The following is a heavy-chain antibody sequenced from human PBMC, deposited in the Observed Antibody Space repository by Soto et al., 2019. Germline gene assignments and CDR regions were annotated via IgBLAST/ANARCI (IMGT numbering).Heavy chain of an antibody. J-gene: IGHJ5*02. CDR3: ATHFWGITGTPGRHGAWFDP. CDR2: IYRTGST. D-gene: IGHD3-16*01. Sequence: TAETLCLTCAVSGGSFTGINSWTWVRQPPGEGLEWIGEIYRTGSTNHKPSLTSPVTISADTSKNQLSLRLHSVTAADTASYFSATHFWGITGTPGRHGAWFDPWGQGTLVTFSS. CDR1: GGSFTGINS. V-gene: IGHV4-4*01.